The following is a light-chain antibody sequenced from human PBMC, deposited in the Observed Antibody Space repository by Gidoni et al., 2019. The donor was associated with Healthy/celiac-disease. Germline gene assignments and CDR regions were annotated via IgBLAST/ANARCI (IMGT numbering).Light chain of an antibody. CDR1: QDISNY. CDR3: QQYDNLPLT. J-gene: IGKJ4*01. CDR2: DAS. V-gene: IGKV1-33*01. Sequence: DIQMTQSPSSLSASVGDRVTITCQASQDISNYLNWYQQKPGKAPKLLIYDASNLETGVPSRFSGTGSGTDFPFTISSLQPEDIATYYCQQYDNLPLTFGGGTKVEI.